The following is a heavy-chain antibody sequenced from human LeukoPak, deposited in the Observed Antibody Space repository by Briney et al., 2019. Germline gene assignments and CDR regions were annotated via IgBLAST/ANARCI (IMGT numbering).Heavy chain of an antibody. Sequence: GAPVKVSCKASGYTFTSYGISWVRQAPGQGLEWMGWISAYNGNTNYAQKLQGRVTMTTDTSTSTAYMELRGLRSDDTAVYYCARLSIAAPLDYWGQGTLVTVSS. CDR3: ARLSIAAPLDY. CDR2: ISAYNGNT. D-gene: IGHD6-6*01. CDR1: GYTFTSYG. V-gene: IGHV1-18*01. J-gene: IGHJ4*02.